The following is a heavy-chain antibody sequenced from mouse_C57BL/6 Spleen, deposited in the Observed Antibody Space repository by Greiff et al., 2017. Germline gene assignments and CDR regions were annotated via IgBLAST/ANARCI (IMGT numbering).Heavy chain of an antibody. CDR2: ISDGGSYT. Sequence: EVKLVESGGGLVKPGGSLKLSCAASGFTFSSYAMSWVRQTPEKRLEWVATISDGGSYTYYPDNVKGRFTISRDNAKNNLYLQMSHLKSEDTAMYYCARVNYYGSSSLYYYAMDYWGQGTSVTVSS. J-gene: IGHJ4*01. CDR1: GFTFSSYA. V-gene: IGHV5-4*03. D-gene: IGHD1-1*01. CDR3: ARVNYYGSSSLYYYAMDY.